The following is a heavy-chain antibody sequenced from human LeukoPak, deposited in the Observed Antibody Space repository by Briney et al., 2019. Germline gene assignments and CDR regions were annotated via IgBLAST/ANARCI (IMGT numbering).Heavy chain of an antibody. V-gene: IGHV4-38-2*01. CDR3: ARRRCSGGSCPFDY. D-gene: IGHD2-15*01. J-gene: IGHJ4*02. CDR1: GFTFSSYG. CDR2: IYYSGST. Sequence: GSLRLSCAASGFTFSSYGMSWVRQPPGKGLEWIGSIYYSGSTYYNPSLKSRVTISVDTSKNQFSLKLSSVTAADTAVYYCARRRCSGGSCPFDYWGQGTLVTVSS.